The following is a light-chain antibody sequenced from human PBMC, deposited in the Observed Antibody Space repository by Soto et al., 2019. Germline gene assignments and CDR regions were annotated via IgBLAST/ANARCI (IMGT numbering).Light chain of an antibody. CDR3: QQYAYSPLT. Sequence: ENLLTQSPGTLSLSPGEGATLSYRASQSVGSNYLAWYQQKPGQAPRLLIYGASSRATGIPDRFSGSGSGTDFTLTISRLEPEDFAMYYCQQYAYSPLTFGGGTKVEIK. V-gene: IGKV3-20*01. CDR1: QSVGSNY. J-gene: IGKJ4*01. CDR2: GAS.